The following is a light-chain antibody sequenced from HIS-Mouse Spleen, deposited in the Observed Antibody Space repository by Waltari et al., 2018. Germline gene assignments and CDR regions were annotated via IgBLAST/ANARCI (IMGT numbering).Light chain of an antibody. J-gene: IGKJ1*01. CDR3: QQYNNWWT. Sequence: EIVMTQSPATLSVSPGERATLSCRASQSVSSNLAWYQQKPGQGPRLLIYGASTTATGIPARFSGSGSGTEFTLTISSMQSEDFAVYYCQQYNNWWTFGQGTQVDIK. V-gene: IGKV3-15*01. CDR2: GAS. CDR1: QSVSSN.